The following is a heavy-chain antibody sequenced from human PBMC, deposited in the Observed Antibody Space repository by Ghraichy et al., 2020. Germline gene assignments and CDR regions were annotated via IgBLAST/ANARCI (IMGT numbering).Heavy chain of an antibody. D-gene: IGHD2-15*01. CDR1: GFTFSSYS. Sequence: GGSLRLSCAASGFTFSSYSMNWVRQAPGKGLEWVSYISGSSSTIYYADSVKGRFTISRDKAKNSLYLQMNSPRDEDTAVYYCAREIVAVVAATRYFDYWGQGTLVTVSS. CDR2: ISGSSSTI. CDR3: AREIVAVVAATRYFDY. J-gene: IGHJ4*02. V-gene: IGHV3-48*02.